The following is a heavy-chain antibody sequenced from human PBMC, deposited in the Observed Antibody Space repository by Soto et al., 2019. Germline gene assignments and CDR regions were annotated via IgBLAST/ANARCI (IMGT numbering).Heavy chain of an antibody. J-gene: IGHJ6*02. D-gene: IGHD3-16*01. CDR1: GYRLTSYR. Sequence: PWEALTISCEGSGYRLTSYRIGGVRPMPGKKEEWMGIIYPGESDTRYRPSIKGKVTISADKSISTAHLQRRSVKASDTAKYYDMILLSSCAYYSYGMAVWGQGTTVPVSS. V-gene: IGHV5-51*01. CDR3: MILLSSCAYYSYGMAV. CDR2: IYPGESDT.